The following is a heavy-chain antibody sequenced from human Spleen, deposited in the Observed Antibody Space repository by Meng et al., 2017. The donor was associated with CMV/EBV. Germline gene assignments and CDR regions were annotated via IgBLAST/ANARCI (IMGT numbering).Heavy chain of an antibody. V-gene: IGHV1-18*01. CDR2: ISDYNGNT. D-gene: IGHD2-2*01. J-gene: IGHJ4*02. Sequence: FGVSWGRQAPGHGLEYMGWISDYNGNTDYARRFQGRVTLTTDSSTNTVFMELRGLRSDDTAVYYCARGGMVWRSGIVVEPATAFDVWGQGTLVTVSS. CDR3: ARGGMVWRSGIVVEPATAFDV. CDR1: FG.